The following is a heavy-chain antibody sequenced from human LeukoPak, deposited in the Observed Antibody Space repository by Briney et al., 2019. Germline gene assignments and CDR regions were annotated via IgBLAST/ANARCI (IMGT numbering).Heavy chain of an antibody. V-gene: IGHV4-59*01. CDR3: ARVVVAPAARYGMDV. Sequence: PSETLSLTCTVSGGPISNYYWSWIRQPPGKGLEWIGYIYYSGSTNYNPSLKSRITLSVDTSKNQFSLKLNSVTAADTAVYYCARVVVAPAARYGMDVWGQGTTVTVSS. D-gene: IGHD2-2*01. CDR1: GGPISNYY. J-gene: IGHJ6*02. CDR2: IYYSGST.